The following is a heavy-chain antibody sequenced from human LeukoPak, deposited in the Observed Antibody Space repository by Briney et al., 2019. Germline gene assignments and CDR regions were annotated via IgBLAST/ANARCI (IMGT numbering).Heavy chain of an antibody. Sequence: GASVKVSRKASGYTFTSYYMHWVRQAPGQGLEWMGIINPSGGSTSYAQKFQGRVTMTRDTSTSTVYMELSSLRSEDTAVYYCARAFDSSGYYPEYFQHWGQGTLVTVSS. J-gene: IGHJ1*01. V-gene: IGHV1-46*01. CDR2: INPSGGST. D-gene: IGHD3-22*01. CDR1: GYTFTSYY. CDR3: ARAFDSSGYYPEYFQH.